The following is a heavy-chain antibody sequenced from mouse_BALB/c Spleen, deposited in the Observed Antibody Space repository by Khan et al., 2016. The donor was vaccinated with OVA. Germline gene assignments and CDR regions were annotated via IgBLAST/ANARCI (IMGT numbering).Heavy chain of an antibody. CDR2: INPHIGET. CDR1: GYSFTGYF. Sequence: VQLQQSGPELVKPGASVKISCKASGYSFTGYFMNWVMQSHGQSLEWIGRINPHIGETFYNQKFKGKATLTVDESSRTAHMELRSLASEDSAVYYSARKNVIDFDYWGQGTTLTVSS. J-gene: IGHJ2*01. V-gene: IGHV1-20*02. CDR3: ARKNVIDFDY.